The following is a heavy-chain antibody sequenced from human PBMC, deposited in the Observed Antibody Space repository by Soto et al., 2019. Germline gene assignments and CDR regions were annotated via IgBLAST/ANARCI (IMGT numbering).Heavy chain of an antibody. V-gene: IGHV4-38-2*02. CDR2: IYHSGST. CDR3: ARDGTYYDFWSGYYINYYYGMDV. D-gene: IGHD3-3*01. J-gene: IGHJ6*02. Sequence: SETLSLTCAVSGYSISSGYYWGWIRQPPGKGLEWIGSIYHSGSTYYNPSLKSRVTISVHTSKNQFSLKLSSVTAADTAVYYCARDGTYYDFWSGYYINYYYGMDVWGQGTTVTVS. CDR1: GYSISSGYY.